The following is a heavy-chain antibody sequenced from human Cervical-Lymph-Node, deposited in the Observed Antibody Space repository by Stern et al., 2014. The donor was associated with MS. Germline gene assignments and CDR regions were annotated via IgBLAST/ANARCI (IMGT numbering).Heavy chain of an antibody. Sequence: VQLVESGAEVKKPGASVKVSCKASGDTFTDYAISWVRQAPGQGPEWMGGITPIINPAPYAQKFQGRLTIPADTSTDTANMELSSLTSEDTAVYYCAREGGSVAMDVWGQGTTVIVSS. CDR1: GDTFTDYA. CDR2: ITPIINPA. CDR3: AREGGSVAMDV. D-gene: IGHD6-19*01. J-gene: IGHJ6*01. V-gene: IGHV1-69*06.